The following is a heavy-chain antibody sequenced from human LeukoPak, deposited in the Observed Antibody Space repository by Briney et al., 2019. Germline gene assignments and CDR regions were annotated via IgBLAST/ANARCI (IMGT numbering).Heavy chain of an antibody. Sequence: PSETLSLTCTVSGGSISSYYWSWIRQPPGKGLEWIGFIYYSGSTNYSPSLKSRVTISVDTSKNQFSLKLTSVTAADTAVYYCARHGNGAFDIWGQGTMVTVSS. CDR2: IYYSGST. J-gene: IGHJ3*02. CDR3: ARHGNGAFDI. CDR1: GGSISSYY. D-gene: IGHD1-1*01. V-gene: IGHV4-59*08.